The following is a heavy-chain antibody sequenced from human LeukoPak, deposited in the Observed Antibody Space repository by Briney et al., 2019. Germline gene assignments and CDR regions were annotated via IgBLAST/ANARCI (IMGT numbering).Heavy chain of an antibody. Sequence: PGRSLRLSCAASGFTFSSYGMHWVRQGPGKGLEWVADIWFDGKNEHFADSVKGRFTISRDNSKNTMYLQINSLRAEDTAVYYCARDRHCANGVCHSPPGMDVWGQGTTVTVSS. J-gene: IGHJ6*02. CDR2: IWFDGKNE. V-gene: IGHV3-33*01. CDR3: ARDRHCANGVCHSPPGMDV. CDR1: GFTFSSYG. D-gene: IGHD2-8*01.